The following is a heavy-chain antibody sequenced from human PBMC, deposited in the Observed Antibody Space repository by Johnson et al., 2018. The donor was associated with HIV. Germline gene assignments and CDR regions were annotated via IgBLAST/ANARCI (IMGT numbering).Heavy chain of an antibody. J-gene: IGHJ3*02. Sequence: QVQLVESGGGVVQPGRSLRLFCAASGFTFSSYAMHWVRQAPGKGLEWVAVISYDGSNKYYADSVKGRLTISRDNSKNTLYLQMSSLRAEDTALYYCARERAVTTKGYDEDAFDIWGQGTMVTVSS. V-gene: IGHV3-30-3*01. CDR2: ISYDGSNK. CDR1: GFTFSSYA. CDR3: ARERAVTTKGYDEDAFDI. D-gene: IGHD4-17*01.